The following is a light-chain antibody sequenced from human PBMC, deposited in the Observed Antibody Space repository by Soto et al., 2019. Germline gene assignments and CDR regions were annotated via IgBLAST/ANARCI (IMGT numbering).Light chain of an antibody. CDR2: DGS. V-gene: IGLV2-23*01. J-gene: IGLJ3*02. CDR1: SSDIGSYNL. Sequence: QSALTQPASVSGSPGQSITISCTGSSSDIGSYNLVSWYQQYPGTAPKLMIYDGSDRPSGVSNRFSGSKSGNTASLTISGLQAEDEADYYCCSYAGSSTLVFGGGTKVTVL. CDR3: CSYAGSSTLV.